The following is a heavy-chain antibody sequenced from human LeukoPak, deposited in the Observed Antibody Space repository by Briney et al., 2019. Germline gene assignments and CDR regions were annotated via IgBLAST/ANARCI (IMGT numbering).Heavy chain of an antibody. CDR2: IYYSGST. J-gene: IGHJ4*02. CDR1: GVSISSYY. CDR3: ARAPSFNVPFDY. V-gene: IGHV4-59*01. D-gene: IGHD2-2*01. Sequence: SETLSLTCTVSGVSISSYYWSWIRQPPGKGLEWIGYIYYSGSTNYNPSFKSRVTISVDTSKNQFSLKLSSVTAADTAVYYCARAPSFNVPFDYWGQGTLVTVSS.